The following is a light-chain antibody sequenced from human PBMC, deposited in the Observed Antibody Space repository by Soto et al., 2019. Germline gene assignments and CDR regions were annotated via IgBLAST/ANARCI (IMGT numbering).Light chain of an antibody. CDR3: QQYGSSPGALT. V-gene: IGKV3-20*01. CDR1: QSVRSSF. CDR2: AAS. J-gene: IGKJ4*01. Sequence: EIVLTQSPGTLSLSPGERATLSCRASQSVRSSFLAWYQQKPGQAPRLLIYAASSRATGIPDRFSGSGSGTAFTLTISRLEPEDFAVYYCQQYGSSPGALTFGGGTKVELK.